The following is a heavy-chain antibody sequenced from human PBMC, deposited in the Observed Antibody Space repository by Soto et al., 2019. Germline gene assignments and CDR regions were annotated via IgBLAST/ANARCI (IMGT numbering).Heavy chain of an antibody. J-gene: IGHJ4*02. D-gene: IGHD3-10*01. CDR2: ISYDGSNK. CDR1: GFTFGSYW. CDR3: ARSGQLPDY. Sequence: VQLVESGGGLVQPGGSLRLSCAVSGFTFGSYWMNWVRQAPGKGLEWVAGISYDGSNKYYADSVKGRFTISRHNSKNTLFLQMDTLRPEDTAVYYCARSGQLPDYWGQGTLVTVSS. V-gene: IGHV3-30-3*01.